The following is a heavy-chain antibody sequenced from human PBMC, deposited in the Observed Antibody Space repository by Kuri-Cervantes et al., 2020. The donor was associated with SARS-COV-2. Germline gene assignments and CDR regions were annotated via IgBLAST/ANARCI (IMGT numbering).Heavy chain of an antibody. Sequence: ESLKISCAVYGGSFSGYYWSWIRQPPGKGLEWIGEINHSGSTNYNPSLKSRVTTSVDTSKNQFSLKLSSVTAADTAVYYCARLIGYSGYDYSFGYFDYWGQGTLVTVSS. CDR1: GGSFSGYY. D-gene: IGHD5-12*01. CDR3: ARLIGYSGYDYSFGYFDY. CDR2: INHSGST. J-gene: IGHJ4*02. V-gene: IGHV4-34*01.